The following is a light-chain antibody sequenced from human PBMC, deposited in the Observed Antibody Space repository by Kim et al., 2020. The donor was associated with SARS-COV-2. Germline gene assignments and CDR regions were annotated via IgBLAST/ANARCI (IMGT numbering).Light chain of an antibody. Sequence: SVSPGERATHSCRASHSVSSNLAWYQQIPGQAPRLLIYGASTRATGIPARFSGSGSGTEFTLTISSLQSEDFAVYYCQQYNNWPLTFGQGTKVDI. CDR2: GAS. V-gene: IGKV3-15*01. J-gene: IGKJ1*01. CDR1: HSVSSN. CDR3: QQYNNWPLT.